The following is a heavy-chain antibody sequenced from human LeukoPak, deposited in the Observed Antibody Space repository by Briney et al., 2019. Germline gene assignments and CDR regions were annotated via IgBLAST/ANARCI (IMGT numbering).Heavy chain of an antibody. D-gene: IGHD2/OR15-2a*01. J-gene: IGHJ6*04. CDR3: ARAFARGSYYYYGMDV. Sequence: SETLSLTCAVYGGSFSGYYWSWLRQPPGKGLEWIGEINHSGSTNYNPSLKSRVTISVDTSKNQFSLKLSSVTAADTAVYYCARAFARGSYYYYGMDVWGKGTTVTVSS. CDR1: GGSFSGYY. CDR2: INHSGST. V-gene: IGHV4-34*01.